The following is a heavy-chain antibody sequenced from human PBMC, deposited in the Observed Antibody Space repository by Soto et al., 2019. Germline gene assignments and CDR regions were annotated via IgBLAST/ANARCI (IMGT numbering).Heavy chain of an antibody. CDR2: INAGNGST. Sequence: ASVKVSCKASGYTFTSYAMHWVRQAPGQRLEWMGWINAGNGSTKYSQKFQGRVTITRDTSASTAYMELSSLRSEDTAVYYCARVNQWGGYGMDVWGQGTTVTVSS. D-gene: IGHD1-26*01. V-gene: IGHV1-3*01. CDR3: ARVNQWGGYGMDV. J-gene: IGHJ6*02. CDR1: GYTFTSYA.